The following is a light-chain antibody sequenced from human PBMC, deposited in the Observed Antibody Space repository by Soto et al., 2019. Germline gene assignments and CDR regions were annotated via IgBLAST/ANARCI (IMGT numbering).Light chain of an antibody. CDR1: QGVGST. CDR3: QQLNAYPLT. J-gene: IGKJ5*01. V-gene: IGKV3-15*01. CDR2: DAY. Sequence: EIVMTQSPTTLSVSPGERVTLSCRASQGVGSTLAWYRQQPGQAPRLLIYDAYIRATGVPARFSGSGSGTEFTLTISNLQPEDFATYYCQQLNAYPLTFGQGTRLEIK.